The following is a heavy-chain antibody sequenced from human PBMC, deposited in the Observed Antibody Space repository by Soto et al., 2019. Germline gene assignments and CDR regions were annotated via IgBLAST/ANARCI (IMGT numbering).Heavy chain of an antibody. CDR1: GGSISSGGYY. D-gene: IGHD2-8*01. CDR2: IFYSGSS. CDR3: ARANSSVLRVYVFDY. Sequence: KPSETLSLTCTVSGGSISSGGYYWSWIRQHPRKGLEWIGSIFYSGSSYYSPSLKSRVTISVDTSKNQFSLKLNSVTAADTAVYYCARANSSVLRVYVFDYWGQGTLVTVS. V-gene: IGHV4-31*03. J-gene: IGHJ4*02.